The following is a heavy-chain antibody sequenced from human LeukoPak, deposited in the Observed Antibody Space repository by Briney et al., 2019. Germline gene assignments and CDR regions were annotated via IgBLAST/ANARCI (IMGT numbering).Heavy chain of an antibody. J-gene: IGHJ4*02. CDR1: GGSISSINL. D-gene: IGHD6-19*01. CDR3: AGLEGRYSTGLYYYFDY. Sequence: ASGTLSLTCAVSGGSISSINLWSWVRQPPGKGLEWIGEMYLSGTTHYNPSLKSRVTISIDKSRNQLSLELGSVTAADTAVYYCAGLEGRYSTGLYYYFDYWGQGILVTVSS. V-gene: IGHV4-4*02. CDR2: MYLSGTT.